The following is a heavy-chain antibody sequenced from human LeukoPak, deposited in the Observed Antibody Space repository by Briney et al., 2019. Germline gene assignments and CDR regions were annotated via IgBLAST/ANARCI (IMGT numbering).Heavy chain of an antibody. J-gene: IGHJ5*02. V-gene: IGHV3-30*02. CDR3: AAMVRGVIRNWFDP. Sequence: PGGSLRLSCAASGFTFRSYGMHWVRQAPGKGLEWVAFIRYDGSNKYYADSVKGRFTISRDNSKNTLYLQMNSLRAEDTAVYYCAAMVRGVIRNWFDPWGQGTLVTVSS. D-gene: IGHD3-10*01. CDR2: IRYDGSNK. CDR1: GFTFRSYG.